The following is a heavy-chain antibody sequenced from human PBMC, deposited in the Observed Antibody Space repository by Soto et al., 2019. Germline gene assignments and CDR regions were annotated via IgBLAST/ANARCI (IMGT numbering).Heavy chain of an antibody. CDR2: IYYSGST. CDR1: GGSLSSYY. Sequence: SETLSLTCTVSGGSLSSYYWSWIRQPPGKGLEWIGYIYYSGSTNYNPSLKSRVTISVDTSKNQFSLKLSSVTAADTAVYYCARRYSSSFDYWGQGTLVTVSS. V-gene: IGHV4-59*08. CDR3: ARRYSSSFDY. J-gene: IGHJ4*02. D-gene: IGHD6-13*01.